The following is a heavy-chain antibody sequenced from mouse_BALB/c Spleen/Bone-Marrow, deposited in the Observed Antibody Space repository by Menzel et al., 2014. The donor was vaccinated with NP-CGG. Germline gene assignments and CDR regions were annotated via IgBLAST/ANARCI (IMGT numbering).Heavy chain of an antibody. CDR3: ARKSCYYGKGAMDY. CDR2: IWSGGNT. Sequence: QVQLQQPGPGLVQPSQSLSIPCTVSGLSLTDYGVHWVRQSPGKGLEWLGVIWSGGNTDYNAAFISRLSISKDNSKSQVFFKMNSLQANDTAIYYCARKSCYYGKGAMDYWGQGTSVTVSS. D-gene: IGHD1-1*01. V-gene: IGHV2-2*02. CDR1: GLSLTDYG. J-gene: IGHJ4*01.